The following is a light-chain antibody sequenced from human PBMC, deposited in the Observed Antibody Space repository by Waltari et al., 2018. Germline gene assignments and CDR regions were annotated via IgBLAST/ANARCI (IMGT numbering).Light chain of an antibody. V-gene: IGLV1-44*01. Sequence: QSVLTQPPSASGPPGQRVTISCSGSSSNIGSNTVNWYPQPPGTAPKPLIYSNNQRPSGVPDRFSGSKSGTSASLAISGLQSADEADYYCASWDDSLNGPLFGGGTKLTVL. CDR3: ASWDDSLNGPL. CDR2: SNN. CDR1: SSNIGSNT. J-gene: IGLJ2*01.